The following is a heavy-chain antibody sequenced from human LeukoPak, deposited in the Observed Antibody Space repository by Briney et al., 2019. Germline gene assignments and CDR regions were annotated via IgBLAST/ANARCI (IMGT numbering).Heavy chain of an antibody. CDR2: MNSDGSAT. J-gene: IGHJ4*02. V-gene: IGHV3-74*01. CDR1: GFIFSNYW. Sequence: GGSLRLSCAASGFIFSNYWMHWVRHAPGKGVVWVTRMNSDGSATYYADSVQGRFTISRDNAKNTLYLQMNSLRAEDTAMYFCAKGPNYFDSWGQGTLVTVSS. CDR3: AKGPNYFDS.